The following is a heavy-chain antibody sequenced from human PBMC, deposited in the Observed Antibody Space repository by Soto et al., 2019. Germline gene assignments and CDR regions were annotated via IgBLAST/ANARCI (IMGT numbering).Heavy chain of an antibody. Sequence: SETLSLTCTVSGGSLSSYYWSWIRRPPGMGLEWIASISYSGTTNYNSSLKSRVTISIDTSKNQFSLKFNSVTAADTAVYYCAREGYNFGPFDYWGQGALVTSPQ. CDR3: AREGYNFGPFDY. J-gene: IGHJ4*02. V-gene: IGHV4-59*01. D-gene: IGHD5-18*01. CDR1: GGSLSSYY. CDR2: ISYSGTT.